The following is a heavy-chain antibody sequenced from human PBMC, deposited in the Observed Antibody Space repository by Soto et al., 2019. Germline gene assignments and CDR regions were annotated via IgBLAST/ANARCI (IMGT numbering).Heavy chain of an antibody. D-gene: IGHD2-15*01. Sequence: QVQVVESGGGVVQPGTSLRLSCGVSGFSLSRYSMHWVRQAPGKGLEWVALISSDGSAKYYADSVKGRFTISRDDSLYLQMTSLRAEDTAVYYCARDGYCSGGSCLDGMDVWGQGTTFTVSS. CDR3: ARDGYCSGGSCLDGMDV. CDR1: GFSLSRYS. V-gene: IGHV3-30-3*01. J-gene: IGHJ6*02. CDR2: ISSDGSAK.